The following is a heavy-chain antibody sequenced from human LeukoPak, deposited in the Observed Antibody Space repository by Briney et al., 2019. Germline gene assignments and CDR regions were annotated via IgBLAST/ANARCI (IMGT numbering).Heavy chain of an antibody. J-gene: IGHJ4*02. D-gene: IGHD6-6*01. CDR1: GFSFDDYT. V-gene: IGHV3-43*01. Sequence: PGGSLRLSRAASGFSFDDYTMHWVRQAPGKGLEWVSLISWDGSITDYAGSVKGRFTISRDNSKDSLYLQMNSLRTEDTALYYCGKDIGISSSRTSDYWGQGTLVTVSS. CDR3: GKDIGISSSRTSDY. CDR2: ISWDGSIT.